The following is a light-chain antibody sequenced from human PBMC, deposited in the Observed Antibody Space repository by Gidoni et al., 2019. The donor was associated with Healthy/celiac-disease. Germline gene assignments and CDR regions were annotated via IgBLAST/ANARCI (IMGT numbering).Light chain of an antibody. J-gene: IGKJ1*01. Sequence: DIQMTKSPSSLSASVGDRVTITCRASQSISSYLNWYQQKPGQAPKRLIYAASSLQSGVPSRFSGSGSGTDFTLTFSSLQPDAFATYYCQQCYSTPWTFGQGTKVEIK. V-gene: IGKV1-39*01. CDR2: AAS. CDR1: QSISSY. CDR3: QQCYSTPWT.